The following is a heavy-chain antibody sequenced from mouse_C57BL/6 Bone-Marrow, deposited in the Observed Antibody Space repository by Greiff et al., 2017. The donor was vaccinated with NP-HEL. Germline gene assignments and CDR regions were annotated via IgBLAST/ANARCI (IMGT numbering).Heavy chain of an antibody. D-gene: IGHD1-1*01. CDR1: GFTFSDFY. J-gene: IGHJ4*01. CDR3: ARSITTGFYAMDY. Sequence: EVQLVESGGGLVQSGRSLRLSCATSGFTFSDFYMEWVRQAPGKGLEWIAASRNKANDYTTEYSASVKGRFIVSRDTSQSILYLQMNALRAEDTAIYYCARSITTGFYAMDYWGQGTSVTVSS. CDR2: SRNKANDYTT. V-gene: IGHV7-1*01.